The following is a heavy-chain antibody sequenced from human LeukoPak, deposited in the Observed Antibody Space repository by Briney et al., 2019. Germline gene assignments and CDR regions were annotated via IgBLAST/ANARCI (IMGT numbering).Heavy chain of an antibody. CDR2: ISSSSSYI. Sequence: GGSLRLSCAASGLTFSSYSMNWVRQAPGKGLEWVSSISSSSSYIYYADSVKGRFTISRDNAKNSLYLQMNSLRAEDTAVYYCARVRVGTNSWFDPWGQGTLVTVSS. D-gene: IGHD1-7*01. CDR3: ARVRVGTNSWFDP. J-gene: IGHJ5*02. CDR1: GLTFSSYS. V-gene: IGHV3-21*01.